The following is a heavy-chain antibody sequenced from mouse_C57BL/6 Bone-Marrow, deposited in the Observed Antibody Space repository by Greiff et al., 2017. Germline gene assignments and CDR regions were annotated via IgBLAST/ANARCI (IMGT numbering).Heavy chain of an antibody. Sequence: QVQLQQPGAELVKPGASVKMSCKASGYTFTSYWITWVKQRPGQGLEWIGDIYPGSGSTNYNEKFKSKATLTVDTSSSTAYMQLSSLTSDDSAVYYSARDYYGSIAWFAYWDQVTLVTVS. V-gene: IGHV1-55*01. CDR2: IYPGSGST. J-gene: IGHJ3*01. CDR3: ARDYYGSIAWFAY. D-gene: IGHD1-1*01. CDR1: GYTFTSYW.